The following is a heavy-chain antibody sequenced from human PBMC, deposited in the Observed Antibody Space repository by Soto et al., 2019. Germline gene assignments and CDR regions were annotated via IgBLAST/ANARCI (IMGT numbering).Heavy chain of an antibody. CDR3: ARCGGDCSRDWYFNL. V-gene: IGHV5-51*03. J-gene: IGHJ2*01. CDR1: GYSFNNYW. CDR2: IYPYDSDT. D-gene: IGHD2-21*02. Sequence: QLVQSGVEVKKPGEFLKISCQGSGYSFNNYWIGWVRQMPAKGLEWMGLIYPYDSDTRYSPSFQGQVTISTDKSISTAYLQWSSLQASDTAVYYCARCGGDCSRDWYFNLWGRGTLVTVSS.